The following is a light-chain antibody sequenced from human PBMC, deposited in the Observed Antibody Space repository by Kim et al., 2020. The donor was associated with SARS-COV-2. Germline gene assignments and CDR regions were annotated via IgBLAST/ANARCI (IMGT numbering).Light chain of an antibody. CDR3: QAWDSSTAVV. CDR1: KLGDKY. V-gene: IGLV3-1*01. Sequence: SPGQTASITCSGDKLGDKYACWYQQKPGQSPVLVIYQDSKRPAGIPERFSGSNSGNTATLTISGTQAMDEADYYCQAWDSSTAVVFGGGTKLTVL. J-gene: IGLJ2*01. CDR2: QDS.